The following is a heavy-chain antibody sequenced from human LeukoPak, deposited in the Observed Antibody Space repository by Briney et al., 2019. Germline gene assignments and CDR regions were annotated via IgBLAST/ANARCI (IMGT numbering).Heavy chain of an antibody. CDR2: VNRDSTTK. CDR1: GFTFYDYA. Sequence: ALRLSCAASGFTFYDYAMHWVRQVPGKGLEWVGGVNRDSTTKAYVDSVKGRFTIFRDNARNSLYLQMDSLRTEDTALYYCAKDLAVGTTPRVYAFDVWGQGTMVTVS. D-gene: IGHD1-26*01. J-gene: IGHJ3*01. CDR3: AKDLAVGTTPRVYAFDV. V-gene: IGHV3-9*01.